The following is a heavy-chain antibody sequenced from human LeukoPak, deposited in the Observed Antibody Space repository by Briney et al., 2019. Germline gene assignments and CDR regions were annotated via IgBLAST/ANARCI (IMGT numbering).Heavy chain of an antibody. D-gene: IGHD6-13*01. V-gene: IGHV3-23*01. J-gene: IGHJ1*01. Sequence: GGSLRLSCAASGFTFNSFAMNWVRQAPGKGLEWVSSISGSDGTSHYADFVKGRSTISRDNSKNTLYLQMNSLRAEDTAVYYCIAAAGQFQHWGQGTLVTVSS. CDR3: IAAAGQFQH. CDR2: ISGSDGTS. CDR1: GFTFNSFA.